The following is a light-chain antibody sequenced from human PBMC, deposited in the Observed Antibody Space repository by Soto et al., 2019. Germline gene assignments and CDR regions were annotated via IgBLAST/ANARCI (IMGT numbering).Light chain of an antibody. CDR3: QEYSKSIKT. V-gene: IGKV3-20*01. CDR2: GAS. Sequence: EIVLTQSPGTLSLSPGEGATLSCRASQTVSNNYLAWYQQKHGQAPRLLIYGASSRATGIPDRFSDSGSGTDFTLTISRLEPEDIATYYCQEYSKSIKTFGQGTKVEMK. J-gene: IGKJ1*01. CDR1: QTVSNNY.